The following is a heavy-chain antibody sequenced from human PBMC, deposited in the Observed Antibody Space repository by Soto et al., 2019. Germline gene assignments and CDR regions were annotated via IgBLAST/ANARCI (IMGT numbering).Heavy chain of an antibody. Sequence: EVQLLESGGGLVQPGGSLRLSCAASGFTFSSYAMSWVRQAPGKGLEWVSAISGSGGSTDYVDSVKGRFTISRDNSKNTLYLQMNSLRAQDTAVYYYAKLLAYSYGPGAYFDYWGQGTLVTVSS. CDR3: AKLLAYSYGPGAYFDY. D-gene: IGHD5-18*01. V-gene: IGHV3-23*01. J-gene: IGHJ4*02. CDR2: ISGSGGST. CDR1: GFTFSSYA.